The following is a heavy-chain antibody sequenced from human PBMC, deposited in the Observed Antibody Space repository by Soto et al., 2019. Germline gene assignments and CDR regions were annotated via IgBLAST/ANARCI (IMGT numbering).Heavy chain of an antibody. V-gene: IGHV2-70*04. Sequence: SGPTLVNPTQTLTLTCTFSGFSLSTGGRRVSWLRQPPGKALEWLARIDWDDDKFYSTSLKTRLTISKDTSKNQVVLTMTNMDPVDTATYYCARSSYESSGYYSPDLTFDFWGPGTLVTVSS. D-gene: IGHD3-22*01. CDR2: IDWDDDK. CDR3: ARSSYESSGYYSPDLTFDF. CDR1: GFSLSTGGRR. J-gene: IGHJ4*02.